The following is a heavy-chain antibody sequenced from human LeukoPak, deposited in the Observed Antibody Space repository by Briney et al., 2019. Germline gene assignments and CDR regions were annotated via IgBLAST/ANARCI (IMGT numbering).Heavy chain of an antibody. D-gene: IGHD6-13*01. Sequence: PSETLSLTCTVSGGSISSSSYYWGWIRQPPGKGLEWIGSIYYSGSTYYNPSLKSRVTISVDTSKNQFSLKLSSVTAADTAVYYCARRRYSSSSYFDYWGQGTLVTVSS. CDR1: GGSISSSSYY. V-gene: IGHV4-39*01. CDR2: IYYSGST. J-gene: IGHJ4*02. CDR3: ARRRYSSSSYFDY.